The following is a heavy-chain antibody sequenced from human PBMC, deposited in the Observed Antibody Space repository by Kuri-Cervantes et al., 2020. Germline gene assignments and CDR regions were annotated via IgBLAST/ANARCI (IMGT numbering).Heavy chain of an antibody. CDR1: GFTFSSYG. D-gene: IGHD5-24*01. V-gene: IGHV3-30*19. CDR2: ISYDGSNK. J-gene: IGHJ4*02. CDR3: AGDVVDDY. Sequence: GESLKISCAASGFTFSSYGMHWVRQAPGKGLEWVAVISYDGSNKYYADSVKGRFTISRDNSKNTLYLQMNSLGAEDTAVYYCAGDVVDDYWGQGALVTVSS.